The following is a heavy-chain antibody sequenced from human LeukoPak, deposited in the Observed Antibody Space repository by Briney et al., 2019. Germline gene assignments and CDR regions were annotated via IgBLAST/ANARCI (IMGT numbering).Heavy chain of an antibody. Sequence: GASVKFSCKASGYTFTSYGISWVRQAPGQGLEWMGWISADNGNTNYAQKLQGRVTMTTDTSTSTAYMELRSLRSDDTAVYYCARVKDEGLPSSEPWGQGTLVTVSS. J-gene: IGHJ4*02. CDR3: ARVKDEGLPSSEP. D-gene: IGHD3-3*01. V-gene: IGHV1-18*01. CDR1: GYTFTSYG. CDR2: ISADNGNT.